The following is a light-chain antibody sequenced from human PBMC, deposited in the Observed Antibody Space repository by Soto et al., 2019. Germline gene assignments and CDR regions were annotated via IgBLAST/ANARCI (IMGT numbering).Light chain of an antibody. CDR1: SSDVGAYTF. V-gene: IGLV2-14*03. J-gene: IGLJ1*01. CDR2: DVS. CDR3: SSFTSSSTHV. Sequence: QSALTQPASVSGSPGQSITISCTGTSSDVGAYTFVSWYQQHPDKVPKLMIFDVSRRPSGVSDRFSGSKSGNTASLTISGLQPEDEADYYCSSFTSSSTHVFGSGTKLTVL.